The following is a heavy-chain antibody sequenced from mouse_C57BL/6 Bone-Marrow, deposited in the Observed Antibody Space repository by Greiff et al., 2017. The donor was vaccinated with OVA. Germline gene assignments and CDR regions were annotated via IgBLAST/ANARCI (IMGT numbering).Heavy chain of an antibody. CDR2: IDPENGDT. CDR3: TTREFSSTVGARG. J-gene: IGHJ2*01. Sequence: VQLQQSGAELVRPGASVKLSCTASGFNIKDDYMHWVKQRPDQGLEWIGWIDPENGDTESASQFPGKATITADTSSNTAYLQISSLTSEDTAGYYGTTREFSSTVGARGWGKGTTLTVST. V-gene: IGHV14-4*01. D-gene: IGHD1-1*01. CDR1: GFNIKDDY.